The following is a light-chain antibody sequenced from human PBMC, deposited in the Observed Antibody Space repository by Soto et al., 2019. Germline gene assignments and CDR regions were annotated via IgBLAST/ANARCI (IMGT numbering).Light chain of an antibody. Sequence: EVVLTQSPGTLSLSPGERATLSCRATQSIYSSQLAWYQQRPGQAPRLLIYGASSRATGIPDRFSGSGSGTDFTLTISRLEPEDSAIYYCQKYGDSPRTFGQGTKVEV. V-gene: IGKV3-20*01. CDR3: QKYGDSPRT. CDR2: GAS. J-gene: IGKJ1*01. CDR1: QSIYSSQ.